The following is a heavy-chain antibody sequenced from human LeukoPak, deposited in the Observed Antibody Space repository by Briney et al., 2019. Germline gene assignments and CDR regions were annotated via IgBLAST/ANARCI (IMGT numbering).Heavy chain of an antibody. Sequence: SETLSLTCTVSGGSISSGGYYWSWIRQHPGKGLGWIGYIYYSGSTYYNPSLKSRVTISVDTSKNQFSLKLSSVTPEDTAVYYCAREDRTMVVAATGGDAFDIWGQGTMVTVSS. CDR1: GGSISSGGYY. J-gene: IGHJ3*02. CDR3: AREDRTMVVAATGGDAFDI. CDR2: IYYSGST. D-gene: IGHD2-15*01. V-gene: IGHV4-31*03.